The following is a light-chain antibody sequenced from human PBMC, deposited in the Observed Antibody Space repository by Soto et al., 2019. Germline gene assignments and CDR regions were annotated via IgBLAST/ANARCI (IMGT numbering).Light chain of an antibody. Sequence: DIVMTQTPLSLSVPPGQPASISCKSSQSLLHSDGKNYVYLYLQKPGQSPQLLIYEASNRCSGLPDTFSGSGSGEDFTLKISRVEAEEVWVYFRMQSIQLPYTFGQGTKLEIK. V-gene: IGKV2D-29*02. CDR1: QSLLHSDGKNY. CDR3: MQSIQLPYT. CDR2: EAS. J-gene: IGKJ2*01.